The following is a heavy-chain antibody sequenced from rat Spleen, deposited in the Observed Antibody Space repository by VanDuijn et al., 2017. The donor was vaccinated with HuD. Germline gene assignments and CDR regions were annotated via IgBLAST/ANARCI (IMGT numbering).Heavy chain of an antibody. J-gene: IGHJ3*01. CDR3: ARGWERFAY. V-gene: IGHV2-43*01. CDR1: GFSLTSYH. CDR2: VWTGGTT. Sequence: QVQLKESGPGLVQPSQTLSLTCTVSGFSLTSYHVSWVRQPPGKGLEWMGIVWTGGTTTYSSLLKSRLSISRDTSKSQVFLKMNILQTEDTAMYFCARGWERFAYWGQGTLVTVSS. D-gene: IGHD5-1*01.